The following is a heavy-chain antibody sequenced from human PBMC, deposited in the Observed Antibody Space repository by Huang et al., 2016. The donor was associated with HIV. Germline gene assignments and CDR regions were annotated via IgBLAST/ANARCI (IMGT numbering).Heavy chain of an antibody. CDR3: AKDRRAYYYGSGIEY. D-gene: IGHD3-10*01. J-gene: IGHJ4*02. CDR1: GFSFSDSG. V-gene: IGHV3-30*18. CDR2: ISYDGRNK. Sequence: QVQLVESGGGVVEPGRSLRVSCAASGFSFSDSGMHWVRQGPGKGLEWGAVISYDGRNKVYADAVKGRFTISRDNSKNTVYLQMNSLRAGDTAVYYCAKDRRAYYYGSGIEYWGQGARVTVSS.